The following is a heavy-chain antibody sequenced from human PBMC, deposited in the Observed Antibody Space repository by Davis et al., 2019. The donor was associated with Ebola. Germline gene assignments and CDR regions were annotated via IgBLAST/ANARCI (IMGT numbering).Heavy chain of an antibody. Sequence: GESLKISCKASGYSFPNHWITWVRQLPGKGLEWMGRIDPSDSETNYSPSTQGHVTISVDKSITTAYLQWSSLEASETGMYYCAKSPRGGVYDFGMDVWGQGTTVTVSS. J-gene: IGHJ6*02. CDR1: GYSFPNHW. CDR3: AKSPRGGVYDFGMDV. V-gene: IGHV5-10-1*01. CDR2: IDPSDSET.